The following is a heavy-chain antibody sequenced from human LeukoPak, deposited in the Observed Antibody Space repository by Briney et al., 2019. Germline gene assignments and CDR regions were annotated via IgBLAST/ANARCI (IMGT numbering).Heavy chain of an antibody. CDR1: GGSINSYY. CDR2: IYYSGST. CDR3: ARHIGYCGSTSCSNFDY. Sequence: SETLSLTCTVSGGSINSYYWSWIRQPPGKGLEWIGYIYYSGSTNYNPSLKSRVTISVDTSKNQFSLKLSSVTAADTAVYYCARHIGYCGSTSCSNFDYWGQGTLVTVSS. V-gene: IGHV4-59*08. D-gene: IGHD2-2*03. J-gene: IGHJ4*02.